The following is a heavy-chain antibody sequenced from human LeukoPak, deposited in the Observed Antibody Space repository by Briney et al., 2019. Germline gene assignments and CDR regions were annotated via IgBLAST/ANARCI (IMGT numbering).Heavy chain of an antibody. CDR3: ARDKGKWSEYYYYMYV. D-gene: IGHD1-26*01. J-gene: IGHJ6*03. Sequence: GRSLRLSCAASGFAFSSYGMHWVRQAPGKGLEWVAVIWYDGSNKYYADSVKGRFTISRDNSKNTLYLQMNSLRAEDTAVYYCARDKGKWSEYYYYMYVWGKGTTVTVSS. CDR1: GFAFSSYG. CDR2: IWYDGSNK. V-gene: IGHV3-33*01.